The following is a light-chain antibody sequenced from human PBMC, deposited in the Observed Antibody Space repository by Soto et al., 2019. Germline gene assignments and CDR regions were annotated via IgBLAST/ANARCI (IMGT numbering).Light chain of an antibody. CDR1: STDVEIYDI. CDR2: EGS. Sequence: QSALTQPASVSGSPGQSVTISCTGTSTDVEIYDIVSWYQQHPGTAPKLIIYEGSERPSGVSSRFSGSKSGNAAYLTISGLQAEDEADYHFCSYTGTVIFGGGTKLTVL. J-gene: IGLJ2*01. CDR3: CSYTGTVI. V-gene: IGLV2-23*01.